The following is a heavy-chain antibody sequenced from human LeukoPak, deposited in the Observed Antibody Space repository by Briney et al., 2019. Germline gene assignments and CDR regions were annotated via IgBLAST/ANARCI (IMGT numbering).Heavy chain of an antibody. V-gene: IGHV1-46*01. Sequence: AASVKVSCKASGYTFTNSYLHWVRQAPGQGLEWMGIISPSGGRTTYAQKFQGRVTMTRDTSTSKVYMELSSLRSEDTAVYYGARGGYRSPRDAFDIWGQGTMVTVSS. D-gene: IGHD6-25*01. CDR2: ISPSGGRT. J-gene: IGHJ3*02. CDR3: ARGGYRSPRDAFDI. CDR1: GYTFTNSY.